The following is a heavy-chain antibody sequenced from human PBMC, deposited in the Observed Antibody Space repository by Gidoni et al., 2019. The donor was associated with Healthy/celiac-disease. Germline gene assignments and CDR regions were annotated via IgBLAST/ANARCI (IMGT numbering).Heavy chain of an antibody. CDR3: ARGDKQLVDYYGMDV. CDR1: GGTLSSYA. D-gene: IGHD6-6*01. CDR2: ISPIYGTV. V-gene: IGHV1-69*01. Sequence: QVQLVQSGAELQTPRSSVKFSCKPSGGTLSSYAISWVRQAPGQGLDWMGEISPIYGTVNYAQKSQGRVTITAEECTSTAYMELSSVRSEDTAVNYCARGDKQLVDYYGMDVWGQGTTVTVSS. J-gene: IGHJ6*02.